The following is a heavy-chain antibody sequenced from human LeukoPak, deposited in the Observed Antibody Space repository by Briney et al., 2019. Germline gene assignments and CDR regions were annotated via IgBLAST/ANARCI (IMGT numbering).Heavy chain of an antibody. Sequence: ASVKVSCKASGYTFTSYDINWVRQATGQGLEWMGWRNPNSGNTGYAQKFQGRVTITRNTSISTAYMELSSLRSEDTAVYYCARGSSMATTRSPGGSFDYWGQGTLVTVSS. CDR3: ARGSSMATTRSPGGSFDY. J-gene: IGHJ4*02. CDR2: RNPNSGNT. D-gene: IGHD5-24*01. CDR1: GYTFTSYD. V-gene: IGHV1-8*03.